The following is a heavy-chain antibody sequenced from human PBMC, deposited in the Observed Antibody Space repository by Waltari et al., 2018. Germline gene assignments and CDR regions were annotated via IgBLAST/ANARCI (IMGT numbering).Heavy chain of an antibody. D-gene: IGHD2-8*01. V-gene: IGHV3-21*01. CDR1: GFTFSSYS. CDR3: ARDLTMVYAAWDY. Sequence: EVQLVESGGGLVKPGGSLRLSCAASGFTFSSYSLNWVRQAPGKGLECVSSSSSSISYIYYADSVKGRFTISRDNAKNSLYLQMNSLRAEDTAVYYCARDLTMVYAAWDYWGQGTLVTVSS. CDR2: SSSSISYI. J-gene: IGHJ4*02.